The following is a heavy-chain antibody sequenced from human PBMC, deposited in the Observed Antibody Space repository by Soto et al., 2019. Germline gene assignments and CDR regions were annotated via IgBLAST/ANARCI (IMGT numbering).Heavy chain of an antibody. D-gene: IGHD2-2*01. CDR1: GFTFSSYS. J-gene: IGHJ6*02. V-gene: IGHV3-48*02. Sequence: GGSLRLSCAASGFTFSSYSMNWVRQAPGKGLEWVSYISSSSSTIYYADSVKGRFTISRDNAKNSLYLQMNSLRDEDTAVYYCARDMNGVPAALYYYYGMDVWGQGTTVTVSS. CDR3: ARDMNGVPAALYYYYGMDV. CDR2: ISSSSSTI.